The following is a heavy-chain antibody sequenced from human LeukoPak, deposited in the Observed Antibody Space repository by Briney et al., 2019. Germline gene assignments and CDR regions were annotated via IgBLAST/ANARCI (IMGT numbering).Heavy chain of an antibody. CDR2: IGYSGSDT. Sequence: GGSLRLSCIVSGFTLSSYEMTWFRQAPGKGLEWVSSIGYSGSDTHYADSVKGRFTVSRDNSKNALYLQLNSLRAEDTAVYYCAKGEYSSSPGAYHDAFDIWGQGTMVTVSS. D-gene: IGHD6-6*01. J-gene: IGHJ3*02. CDR1: GFTLSSYE. V-gene: IGHV3-23*01. CDR3: AKGEYSSSPGAYHDAFDI.